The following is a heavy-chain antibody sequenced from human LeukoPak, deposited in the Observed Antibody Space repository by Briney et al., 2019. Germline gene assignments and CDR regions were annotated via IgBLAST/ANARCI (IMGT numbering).Heavy chain of an antibody. J-gene: IGHJ1*01. Sequence: QAGGSLRLSCAASGFNFSNYGMDWVRQAPGKGLEWVAFIRNDESDKYYADSVKGRFTISRDNSKDTLYLQMSSLRVEDTAVYYCTKGLSVMVFGVAPPHQWGQGTRVTVSS. D-gene: IGHD3/OR15-3a*01. CDR3: TKGLSVMVFGVAPPHQ. V-gene: IGHV3-30*02. CDR2: IRNDESDK. CDR1: GFNFSNYG.